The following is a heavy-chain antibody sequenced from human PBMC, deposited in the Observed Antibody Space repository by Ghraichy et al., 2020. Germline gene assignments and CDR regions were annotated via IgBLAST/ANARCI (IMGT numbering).Heavy chain of an antibody. CDR2: INAGNGNT. CDR1: GYTFTSYT. CDR3: ARAVGAVAANLHFDY. D-gene: IGHD1-26*01. V-gene: IGHV1-3*01. J-gene: IGHJ4*02. Sequence: ASVKVSCKASGYTFTSYTMHWVRQAPGQRLEWMGCINAGNGNTKNSQKFQGRVTITRDTSANTAYMELSSLRSEDTAVYYCARAVGAVAANLHFDYWGQGTLVTVSS.